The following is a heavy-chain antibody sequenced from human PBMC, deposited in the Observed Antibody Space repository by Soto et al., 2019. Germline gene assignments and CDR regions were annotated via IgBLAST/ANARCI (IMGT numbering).Heavy chain of an antibody. D-gene: IGHD2-2*03. Sequence: EVQVLESGGGLVQPGGSLRLSCAATGFTFSDFAMSWVRQAPGKGLEWVSRIYGGGNGPHYADSVKGRVTISRDNSKNWLYLQMNSLRAEDTAVYYCAKMEGMDPWAYSFDYWGQGTLVTVSS. J-gene: IGHJ4*02. CDR1: GFTFSDFA. CDR2: IYGGGNGP. CDR3: AKMEGMDPWAYSFDY. V-gene: IGHV3-23*01.